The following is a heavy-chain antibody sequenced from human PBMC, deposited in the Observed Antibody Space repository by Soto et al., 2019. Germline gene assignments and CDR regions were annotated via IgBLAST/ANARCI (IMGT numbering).Heavy chain of an antibody. CDR3: PRDRLQYNTTWKYDHYGMAV. Sequence: PSETLSLTCTVSGGSISSYHWNWIRQTPGKGLELIANVYYSGRTNYNPSLQSRVTISMDTSNNHPSLRLTSVTPEYTALYYCPRDRLQYNTTWKYDHYGMAVRRQRTTVPVSS. CDR2: VYYSGRT. V-gene: IGHV4-59*01. D-gene: IGHD1-1*01. CDR1: GGSISSYH. J-gene: IGHJ6*02.